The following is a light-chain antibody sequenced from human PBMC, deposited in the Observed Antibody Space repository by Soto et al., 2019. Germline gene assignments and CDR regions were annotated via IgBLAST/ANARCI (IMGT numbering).Light chain of an antibody. Sequence: EIVMTQSPATLSVSPGERATLSCRAIQIVSSNLSWDQHKPVQSPRLLIYCSSSRATGIPDRFSGSGSGTDFTVTISRLEPEDFAVYYCQQYGSSPITFGPGTQVDIK. V-gene: IGKV3-20*01. J-gene: IGKJ3*01. CDR2: CSS. CDR1: QIVSSN. CDR3: QQYGSSPIT.